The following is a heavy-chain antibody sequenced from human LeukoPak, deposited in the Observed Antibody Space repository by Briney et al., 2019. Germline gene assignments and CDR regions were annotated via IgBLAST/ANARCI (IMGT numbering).Heavy chain of an antibody. CDR3: ARNPRYSSSYRRIGVYYYGMDV. D-gene: IGHD6-13*01. J-gene: IGHJ6*02. CDR1: GYTFTSYA. CDR2: ISAYNGNT. V-gene: IGHV1-18*01. Sequence: GASVKVSCKASGYTFTSYAMHWVRQAPGQRLEWMGWISAYNGNTNYAQKLQGRVTMTTDTSTSTAYMELRSLRSDDTAVYYCARNPRYSSSYRRIGVYYYGMDVWGQGTTVTVSS.